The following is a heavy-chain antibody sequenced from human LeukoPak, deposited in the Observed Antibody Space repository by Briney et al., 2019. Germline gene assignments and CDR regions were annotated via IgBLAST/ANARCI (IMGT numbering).Heavy chain of an antibody. CDR1: GGPISNGNW. J-gene: IGHJ5*02. CDR3: ARARRQQLVTGYWFDP. CDR2: IYHTGRT. V-gene: IGHV4-4*02. Sequence: PSETLSLTCDVSGGPISNGNWWSWVRQPPGKGLEWIGEIYHTGRTNYNPSLKSRVSISVDKSKNQLSLNLNSVTAADTAVYYCARARRQQLVTGYWFDPWGQGTLVTVSS. D-gene: IGHD6-13*01.